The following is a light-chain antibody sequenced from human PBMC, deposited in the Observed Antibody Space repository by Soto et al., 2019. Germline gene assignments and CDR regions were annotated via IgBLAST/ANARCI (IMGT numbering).Light chain of an antibody. J-gene: IGKJ5*01. CDR3: QKYNSAPT. Sequence: DIQMTQSPSSLSASVGDRVTITCRASQGISNYLAWYQQKPGKVPKLLIYAASTLQSGVPSRLSGSGSGTDFTLTISSLQPEDVATYYCQKYNSAPTFGQGTRLDIK. V-gene: IGKV1-27*01. CDR2: AAS. CDR1: QGISNY.